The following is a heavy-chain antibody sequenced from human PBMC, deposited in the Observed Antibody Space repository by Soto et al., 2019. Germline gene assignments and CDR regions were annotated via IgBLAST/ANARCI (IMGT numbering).Heavy chain of an antibody. CDR2: ISGSGGST. D-gene: IGHD6-13*01. V-gene: IGHV3-23*01. J-gene: IGHJ1*01. CDR3: AAAGTPRYFQH. Sequence: EVQLLESGGGLVQPGGSLRLSCAASGFTFSSYAMRWVRQAPGKGLEWVSAISGSGGSTYYADSVKGRFTISRDNSKNTLYLQMNSLRAEDTAVYYCAAAGTPRYFQHWGQGTLVTVSS. CDR1: GFTFSSYA.